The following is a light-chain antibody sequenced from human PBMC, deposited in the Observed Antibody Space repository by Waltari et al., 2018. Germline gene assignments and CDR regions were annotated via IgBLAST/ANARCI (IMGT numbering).Light chain of an antibody. CDR3: AAWDDSLSASL. CDR1: SFNIGGTY. CDR2: RND. J-gene: IGLJ3*02. Sequence: QTVLTQPPSVSATPGQRATISCSGSSFNIGGTYVYWFQQLPGTAPKLLIYRNDERPSGVPDRISGSKSGTSASLAISGLRSEDEAHYYCAAWDDSLSASLFGGGTKLTVL. V-gene: IGLV1-47*01.